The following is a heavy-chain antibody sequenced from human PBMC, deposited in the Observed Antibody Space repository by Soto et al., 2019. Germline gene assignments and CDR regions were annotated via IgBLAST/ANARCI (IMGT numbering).Heavy chain of an antibody. CDR1: GGSFTSNNW. V-gene: IGHV4-4*02. J-gene: IGHJ4*02. CDR2: IYRTGST. D-gene: IGHD1-7*01. CDR3: ASRDPGTSVDY. Sequence: XATLSLTCAVSGGSFTSNNWWTWFRQPPGQGLEWIGEIYRTGSTNYNPSLKSRVTISLDKSENQFSLKVTSLTAADTAVYYCASRDPGTSVDYWGQGTLVTVSS.